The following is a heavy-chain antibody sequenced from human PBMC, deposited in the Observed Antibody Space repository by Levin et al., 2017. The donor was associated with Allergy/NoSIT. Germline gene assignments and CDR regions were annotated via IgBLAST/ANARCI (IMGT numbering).Heavy chain of an antibody. CDR1: GFTFSSYG. Sequence: GESLKISCAASGFTFSSYGMHWVRQAPGKGLEWVAVISYDGSNKYYADSVKGRFTISRDNSKNTLYLQMNSLRAEDTAVYYCAKDWGAVYTSIAVAGTGDYWGQGTLVTVSS. D-gene: IGHD6-19*01. J-gene: IGHJ4*02. CDR2: ISYDGSNK. V-gene: IGHV3-30*18. CDR3: AKDWGAVYTSIAVAGTGDY.